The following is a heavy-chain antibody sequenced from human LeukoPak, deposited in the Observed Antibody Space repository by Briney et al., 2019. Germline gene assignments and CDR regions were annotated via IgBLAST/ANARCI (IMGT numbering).Heavy chain of an antibody. J-gene: IGHJ3*02. D-gene: IGHD6-19*01. CDR3: ARVRSSGWYDAFDI. CDR1: GYTFTGYD. CDR2: MNPNSGNT. V-gene: IGHV1-8*01. Sequence: ASVKVSCKASGYTFTGYDINWVRQATGQGLEWMGWMNPNSGNTGYAQKFQGRVTMTRNTSISTAYMELSSLRSEDTAVYYCARVRSSGWYDAFDIWGQGTMVTVSS.